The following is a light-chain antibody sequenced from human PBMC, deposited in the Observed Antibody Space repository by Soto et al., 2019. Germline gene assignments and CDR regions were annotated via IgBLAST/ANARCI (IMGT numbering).Light chain of an antibody. CDR2: EVS. CDR3: SSYTSSSTPYV. CDR1: SSDVGGYNY. J-gene: IGLJ1*01. V-gene: IGLV2-14*01. Sequence: QSVLTQPASVSGSPGQSITISCTGTSSDVGGYNYVSWYQQHPGKAPKLMIYEVSNRPSGVSNRFSGSKSGNTASLTISGLQAEDEGDYYCSSYTSSSTPYVFGTGTQLTVL.